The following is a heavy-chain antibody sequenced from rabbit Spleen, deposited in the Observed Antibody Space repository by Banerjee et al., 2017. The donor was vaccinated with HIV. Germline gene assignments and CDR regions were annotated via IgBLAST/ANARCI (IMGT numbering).Heavy chain of an antibody. CDR1: GVSFSSGYW. CDR2: IYGDSSGRT. V-gene: IGHV1S40*01. D-gene: IGHD1-1*01. CDR3: ARAITADDAFDL. J-gene: IGHJ4*01. Sequence: QSLEESGGDLVKPGASLTLTCTASGVSFSSGYWICWVRQAPGKGLEWIGCIYGDSSGRTYYAGWAKDQFTISKTSSTTVTLQMTSLTAADTATYFCARAITADDAFDLWGPGTLVTVS.